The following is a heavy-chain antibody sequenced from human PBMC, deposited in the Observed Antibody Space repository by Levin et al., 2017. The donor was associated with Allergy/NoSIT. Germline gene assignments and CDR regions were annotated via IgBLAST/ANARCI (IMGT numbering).Heavy chain of an antibody. D-gene: IGHD6-13*01. CDR1: GGTFSSYA. CDR3: ASPLGYSSSWYYFDY. V-gene: IGHV1-69*06. J-gene: IGHJ4*02. CDR2: IIPIFGTA. Sequence: GGSLRLSCKASGGTFSSYAISWVRQAPGQGLEWMGGIIPIFGTANYAQKFQGRVTITADKSTSTAYMELSSLRSEDTAVYYCASPLGYSSSWYYFDYWGQGTLVTVSS.